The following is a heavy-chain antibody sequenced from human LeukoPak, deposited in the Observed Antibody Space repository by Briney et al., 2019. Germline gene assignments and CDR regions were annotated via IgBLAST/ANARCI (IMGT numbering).Heavy chain of an antibody. D-gene: IGHD3-10*01. V-gene: IGHV1-69*06. Sequence: ASVKVSCKASGGTFTHFVISWLRQAPGQGLEWMGGIAPISGTPVYAQKFQDRVNITADTSTNTAYMEMSSLTSEDTAMYYCAREGEYYAESGNLIDAADVWGQGTMVIVSA. CDR2: IAPISGTP. CDR3: AREGEYYAESGNLIDAADV. CDR1: GGTFTHFV. J-gene: IGHJ3*01.